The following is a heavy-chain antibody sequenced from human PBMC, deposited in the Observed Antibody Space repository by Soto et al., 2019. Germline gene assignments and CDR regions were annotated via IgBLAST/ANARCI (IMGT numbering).Heavy chain of an antibody. CDR3: ARGLASGDY. D-gene: IGHD6-6*01. V-gene: IGHV1-46*03. CDR2: INPSGGST. CDR1: GYTLTSFY. Sequence: ASVKVSCKASGYTLTSFYIHWVRQAPGQGLEWMSIINPSGGSTNYAQRFQGRVTITGDTSTSTVYMDLSSLRSEDTAVYYCARGLASGDYWGQGTLVTVSS. J-gene: IGHJ4*02.